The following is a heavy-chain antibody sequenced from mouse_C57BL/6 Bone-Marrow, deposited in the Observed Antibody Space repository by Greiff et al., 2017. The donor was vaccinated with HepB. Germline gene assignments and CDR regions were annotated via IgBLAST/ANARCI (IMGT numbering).Heavy chain of an antibody. J-gene: IGHJ4*01. CDR1: GYTFTSYW. Sequence: QVQLQQSGAELVRPGTSVKLSCKASGYTFTSYWMHWVKQRPGQGLEWIGVIYPSDSYTNYNQKFKGKATLTVDTSSSTAYMQLSSLTSEDSAVYYCARGWEDAMDYWGQGTSVTVSS. V-gene: IGHV1-59*01. D-gene: IGHD4-1*01. CDR2: IYPSDSYT. CDR3: ARGWEDAMDY.